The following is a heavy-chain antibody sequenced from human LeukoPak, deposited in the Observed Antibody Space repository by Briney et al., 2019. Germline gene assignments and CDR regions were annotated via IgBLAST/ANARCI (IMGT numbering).Heavy chain of an antibody. CDR3: AKPFQWMVGFDY. D-gene: IGHD6-19*01. V-gene: IGHV3-NL1*01. CDR2: LDSSGGNT. CDR1: GFIFSSYG. Sequence: PGGSLRLSCAASGFIFSSYGMHWVRQAPGKGLEWVSGLDSSGGNTGYADSVKGRFTISRDNSKSTLFLQMNSLRAEDTAVYYCAKPFQWMVGFDYWGQGTLVTVSS. J-gene: IGHJ4*02.